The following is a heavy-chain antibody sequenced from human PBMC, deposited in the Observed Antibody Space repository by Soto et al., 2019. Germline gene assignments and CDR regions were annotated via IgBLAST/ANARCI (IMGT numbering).Heavy chain of an antibody. D-gene: IGHD2-15*01. CDR1: GFTFSSYS. CDR2: ISSSSSYI. Sequence: GGSLRLSCAASGFTFSSYSMNWVRQAPGKGLEWVSSISSSSSYIYYADSVKGRFTISRDNAKNSLHLQMNSLRAEDTAVYYCARDPVERRIFYYYGMDVWGQGTTVTVSS. CDR3: ARDPVERRIFYYYGMDV. V-gene: IGHV3-21*01. J-gene: IGHJ6*02.